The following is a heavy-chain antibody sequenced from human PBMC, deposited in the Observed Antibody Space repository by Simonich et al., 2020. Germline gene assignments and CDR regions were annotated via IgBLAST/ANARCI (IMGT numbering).Heavy chain of an antibody. CDR2: IYHRGRT. CDR1: GYSISSGYY. CDR3: ARVGYSNYYYYGMDV. J-gene: IGHJ6*02. V-gene: IGHV4-38-2*01. D-gene: IGHD6-13*01. Sequence: QVQLQESGPGLVKPSETLSLTCAVSGYSISSGYYWGWIRQPPGKGLEWIGSIYHRGRTSYNPSLKSRVTISVDTSKNQFSLKLSSVTAADTAVYYCARVGYSNYYYYGMDVWGQGTTVTVSS.